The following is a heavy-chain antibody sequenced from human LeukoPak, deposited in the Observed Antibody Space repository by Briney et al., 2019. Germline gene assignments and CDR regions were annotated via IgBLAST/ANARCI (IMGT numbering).Heavy chain of an antibody. CDR2: INPNSGGT. V-gene: IGHV1-2*02. Sequence: GASVKVSCKASGYTFTGYYMHWVRQAPGQGLEWMGWINPNSGGTNYAQKFQGRVTMTRDTSISTAYMELSRLRSDDTAVYYCARGLRIAVGDTLLVLWGQGTLVTVSS. J-gene: IGHJ4*02. D-gene: IGHD6-19*01. CDR1: GYTFTGYY. CDR3: ARGLRIAVGDTLLVL.